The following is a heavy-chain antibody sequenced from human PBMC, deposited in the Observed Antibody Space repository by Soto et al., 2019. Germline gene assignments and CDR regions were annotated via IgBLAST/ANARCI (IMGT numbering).Heavy chain of an antibody. CDR1: GLTFSSYW. J-gene: IGHJ6*02. D-gene: IGHD1-20*01. Sequence: GGSLRLSCAASGLTFSSYWMSWVRQAPGKGLEWVANIKQDGSEKYYVDSVKGRFTISRDNAKNSLYLQMNSLRAEDTAVYYCARDGPNWNYRMDVWGQGTTVTVSS. CDR3: ARDGPNWNYRMDV. V-gene: IGHV3-7*03. CDR2: IKQDGSEK.